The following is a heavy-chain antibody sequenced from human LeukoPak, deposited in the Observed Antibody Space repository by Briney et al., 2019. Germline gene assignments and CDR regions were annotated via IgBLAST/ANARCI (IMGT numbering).Heavy chain of an antibody. V-gene: IGHV3-48*03. D-gene: IGHD3-16*02. Sequence: PGGSLRLSCLASGYTFSAYEMNWVRLAPGKGLEWISYIKRGGHTIHYAVSIKGRFTISRDDAKDSLYLQKNSLRVGDMAVYYCARVTHRYDISGGAYPPTGDFDSWGQGTPVIVSS. CDR3: ARVTHRYDISGGAYPPTGDFDS. CDR1: GYTFSAYE. J-gene: IGHJ4*02. CDR2: IKRGGHTI.